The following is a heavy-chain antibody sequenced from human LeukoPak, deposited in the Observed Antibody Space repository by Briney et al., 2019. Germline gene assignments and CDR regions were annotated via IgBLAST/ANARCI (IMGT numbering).Heavy chain of an antibody. D-gene: IGHD3-10*01. CDR3: AREELLWFGELSRWFDP. CDR2: ISSSSSYI. V-gene: IGHV3-21*01. Sequence: GGSLRLSCAASGFTFSSYTMNWVRQAPGKGLEWVSSISSSSSYIYFADSVKGRFTISRDNAKNSLYLQMNSLRAEDTAVYYCAREELLWFGELSRWFDPWGQGTLVTVSS. J-gene: IGHJ5*02. CDR1: GFTFSSYT.